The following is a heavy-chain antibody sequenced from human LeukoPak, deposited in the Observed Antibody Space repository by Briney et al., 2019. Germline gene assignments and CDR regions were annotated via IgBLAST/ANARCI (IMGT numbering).Heavy chain of an antibody. CDR1: GYSFTSYW. CDR3: ARRGLPLADPGALDY. D-gene: IGHD3-10*01. V-gene: IGHV5-51*01. J-gene: IGHJ4*02. CDR2: IYPGDSDT. Sequence: GESLKISCKVSGYSFTSYWVGWVRQMPGKGLEWMGIIYPGDSDTRYSPSFQGQVTISADKSISTAYLQWSSLKASDTAMYYCARRGLPLADPGALDYWGQGTLVTVSS.